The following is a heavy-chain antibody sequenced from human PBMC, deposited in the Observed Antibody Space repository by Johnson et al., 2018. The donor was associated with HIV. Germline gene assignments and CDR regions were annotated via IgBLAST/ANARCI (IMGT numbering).Heavy chain of an antibody. CDR2: ISGNGAST. V-gene: IGHV3-64*01. CDR3: VRDPGAPAGGAFDI. Sequence: VQLVESGGGVVQPGRSLRLSCAASGFTFSSYAMHWVRQTPGKGLEYVSAISGNGASTYYANSVKGRFTISRDNSKSTLYLQMGSLRAEDMAVYYCVRDPGAPAGGAFDIWGQGTVVTVSS. D-gene: IGHD6-13*01. J-gene: IGHJ3*02. CDR1: GFTFSSYA.